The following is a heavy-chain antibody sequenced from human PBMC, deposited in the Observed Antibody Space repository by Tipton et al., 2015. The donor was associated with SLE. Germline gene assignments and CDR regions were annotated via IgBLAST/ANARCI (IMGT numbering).Heavy chain of an antibody. V-gene: IGHV4-31*03. D-gene: IGHD3-16*01. CDR2: VYHSGST. CDR1: GGSIGSSGYY. J-gene: IGHJ2*01. Sequence: TLSLTCTVSGGSIGSSGYYWSRIRQHPGRGPEWIGYVYHSGSTYYNPSLKSRVSMSVDTSKNQFFLKLTSVTAADTAVYYCARDPALSGGAYWYFDIWGRGILVAVSS. CDR3: ARDPALSGGAYWYFDI.